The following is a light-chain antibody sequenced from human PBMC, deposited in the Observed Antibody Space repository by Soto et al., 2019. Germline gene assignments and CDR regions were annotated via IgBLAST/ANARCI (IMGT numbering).Light chain of an antibody. CDR3: QQYGNSPLYS. CDR1: QRVDSSY. J-gene: IGKJ2*03. CDR2: GAS. Sequence: EIVLTQSPGTLSLSPGERATVSCRASQRVDSSYLAWYQQRPGQAPRLLIYGASNRATGVPDRFGGSGSGTDFNLTIYRLEPEDFAVYYRQQYGNSPLYSFGQGTKLEIK. V-gene: IGKV3-20*01.